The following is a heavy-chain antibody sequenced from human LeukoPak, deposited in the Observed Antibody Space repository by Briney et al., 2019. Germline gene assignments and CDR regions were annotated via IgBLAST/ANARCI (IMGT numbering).Heavy chain of an antibody. Sequence: SETLSLTCTVSGGSISSDYWSWIRQPPGKGLEWIGEINHSGSTNYNPSLKSRVTISVDTSKNQFSLKLSSVTAADTAVYYCAREAIYYGSGSYYLSPAYYYMDVWGKGTTVTVSS. J-gene: IGHJ6*03. D-gene: IGHD3-10*01. V-gene: IGHV4-34*01. CDR1: GGSISSDY. CDR2: INHSGST. CDR3: AREAIYYGSGSYYLSPAYYYMDV.